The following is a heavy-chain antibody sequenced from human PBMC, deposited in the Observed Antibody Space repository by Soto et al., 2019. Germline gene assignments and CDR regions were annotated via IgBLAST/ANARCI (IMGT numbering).Heavy chain of an antibody. CDR3: ARARSTAAGLFDY. J-gene: IGHJ4*02. Sequence: EVPLVESGGGLIQPGGSLRLSCAASGFTVSSNYMTWVRQAPGKGLEWVSAIYSGGSTYYADSVKGRFTISRDNSKNTLYLQMNSLRAEDTAVYYCARARSTAAGLFDYWGLGTLVTVSS. CDR1: GFTVSSNY. V-gene: IGHV3-53*01. CDR2: IYSGGST. D-gene: IGHD6-13*01.